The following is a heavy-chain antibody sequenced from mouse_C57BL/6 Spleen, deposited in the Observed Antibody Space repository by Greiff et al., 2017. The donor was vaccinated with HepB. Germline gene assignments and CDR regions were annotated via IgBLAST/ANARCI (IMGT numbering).Heavy chain of an antibody. Sequence: EVQLQQSGPELVKPGASVKMSCKASGYTFTDYNMHWVKQSHGKSLEWIGYINPNNGGTSYNQKFKGKATLTVNKSSSTAYMEIRSLTSEDSAVYYCARPYDYDPWFAYWGQGTLVTVSA. V-gene: IGHV1-22*01. CDR2: INPNNGGT. CDR1: GYTFTDYN. D-gene: IGHD2-4*01. CDR3: ARPYDYDPWFAY. J-gene: IGHJ3*01.